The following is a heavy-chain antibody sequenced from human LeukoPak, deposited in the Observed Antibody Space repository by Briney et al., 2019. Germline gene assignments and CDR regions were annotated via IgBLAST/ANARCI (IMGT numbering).Heavy chain of an antibody. J-gene: IGHJ4*02. CDR3: ASPYCSDGVCYPGY. CDR1: GFTFNGSA. D-gene: IGHD2-8*01. CDR2: IRSKANSYAT. V-gene: IGHV3-73*01. Sequence: GGSLRLSCAASGFTFNGSAMHWVRQASAKGQEWVGRIRSKANSYATAYAASVTGRFTISRDDSKNTAYLQMNSLETEDTAVYYCASPYCSDGVCYPGYWGQGALVTVSS.